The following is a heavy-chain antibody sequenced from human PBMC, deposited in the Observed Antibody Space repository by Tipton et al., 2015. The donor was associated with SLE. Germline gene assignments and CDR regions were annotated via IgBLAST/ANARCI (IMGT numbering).Heavy chain of an antibody. V-gene: IGHV3-21*01. CDR2: ISSSSSYI. Sequence: SLRLSCAASGFTFSSYMINGVRQAPGKGLGLVSSISSSSSYIYYADSVKGRFTISRDNAKNSLYLQMNSLRAEDTAVYYWARDEYDAFDIWGQGTMVTVSS. J-gene: IGHJ3*02. D-gene: IGHD6-6*01. CDR3: ARDEYDAFDI. CDR1: GFTFSSYM.